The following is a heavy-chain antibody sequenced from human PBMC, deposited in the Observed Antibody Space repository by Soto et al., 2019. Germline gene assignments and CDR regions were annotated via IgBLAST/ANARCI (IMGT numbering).Heavy chain of an antibody. CDR3: ARGVIAAPGYYFDY. Sequence: EVQLVETGGGLIQPGGSLRLSCAASGFTVSSNYMSWVRQAPGKGLEWVSVIYSGGSTYYADSVKGRFTISRDNSKNTLYLQMNSLRAEDTAVYYCARGVIAAPGYYFDYWVQGTLVTVSS. D-gene: IGHD6-13*01. J-gene: IGHJ4*02. CDR1: GFTVSSNY. CDR2: IYSGGST. V-gene: IGHV3-53*02.